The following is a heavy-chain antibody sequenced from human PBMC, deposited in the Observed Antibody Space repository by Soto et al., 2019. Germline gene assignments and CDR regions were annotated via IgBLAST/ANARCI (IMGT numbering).Heavy chain of an antibody. Sequence: EVQLLESGGGLVQPGGSLRLSCEASGFAFSSYSITWVRQAPGKGLGYVSGITRSADLSFYADSVRGRFTVSRDNSKNTAHLQMNSLRVDATAVYYCATWSGFGDLWGQGTLVTVSS. V-gene: IGHV3-23*01. J-gene: IGHJ4*02. D-gene: IGHD3-10*01. CDR1: GFAFSSYS. CDR2: ITRSADLS. CDR3: ATWSGFGDL.